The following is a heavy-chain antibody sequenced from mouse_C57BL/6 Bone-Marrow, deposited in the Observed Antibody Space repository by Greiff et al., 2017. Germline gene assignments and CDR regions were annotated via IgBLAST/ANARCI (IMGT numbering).Heavy chain of an antibody. CDR3: ARARLRQRGWFAY. CDR2: IYPRSGNT. D-gene: IGHD2-4*01. J-gene: IGHJ3*01. V-gene: IGHV1-81*01. CDR1: GYTFTSYG. Sequence: QVQLKESGAELARPGASVKLSCKASGYTFTSYGISWVKQRTGQGLEWIGEIYPRSGNTYYNEKFKGKATLTADKSSSTAYMELRSLTSEDSAVYFCARARLRQRGWFAYWGQGTLVTVSA.